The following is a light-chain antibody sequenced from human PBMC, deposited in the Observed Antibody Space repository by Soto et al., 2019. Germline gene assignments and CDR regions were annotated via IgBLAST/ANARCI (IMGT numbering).Light chain of an antibody. V-gene: IGKV3-15*01. CDR1: QSVRSY. CDR2: GAS. J-gene: IGKJ1*01. CDR3: HQYDHWPQT. Sequence: EVVMTQSPATLSVSPGERATLSCGASQSVRSYLAWYQQKPGQAPRLLIHGASTRAPGIPARFSGRGSGTDFTLTISNLRSEDFAVYYCHQYDHWPQTFGQGTKVDIK.